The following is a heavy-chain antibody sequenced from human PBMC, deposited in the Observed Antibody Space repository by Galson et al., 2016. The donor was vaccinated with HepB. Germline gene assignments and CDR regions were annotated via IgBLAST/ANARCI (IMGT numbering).Heavy chain of an antibody. D-gene: IGHD6-19*01. CDR3: AKDRVAVAGRGWYFDL. CDR1: GSRFDNFA. CDR2: IGWNNGYR. Sequence: SLRLSCAASGSRFDNFAMHWVRQAPGKGLEWVSGIGWNNGYRQYADSVKGRFTVSRDNAKSSLYLQMDNVRAEDTALYYCAKDRVAVAGRGWYFDLWGRGTLVTVSS. V-gene: IGHV3-9*01. J-gene: IGHJ2*01.